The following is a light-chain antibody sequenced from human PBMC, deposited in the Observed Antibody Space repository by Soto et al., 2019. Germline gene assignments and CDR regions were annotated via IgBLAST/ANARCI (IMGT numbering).Light chain of an antibody. CDR1: QGVGNR. CDR2: AAS. J-gene: IGKJ4*01. V-gene: IGKV1-12*01. CDR3: QQATGFPLT. Sequence: IQMTQSPSSVSASVGDRVTITCRASQGVGNRLAWYQQKPGKAPKLLIYAASTLQSGVPSRFSGSASGTDFTLTINSLQPEDFASYFCQQATGFPLTFGGGTKVEIK.